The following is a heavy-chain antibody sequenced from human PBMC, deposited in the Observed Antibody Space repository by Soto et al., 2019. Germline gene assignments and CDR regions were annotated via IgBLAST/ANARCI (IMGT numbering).Heavy chain of an antibody. CDR1: GGAVSSGTYY. CDR2: IYFTGST. J-gene: IGHJ5*02. Sequence: SETLSLTCTVSGGAVSSGTYYWSCIRQPPGKGLEWIGHIYFTGSTNYNPSLKSRVTMSLDTSRNQFSLKLSSLTAADTAVYYCTRGPPRVQWFDPWGLGTLVTVSS. CDR3: TRGPPRVQWFDP. V-gene: IGHV4-61*01.